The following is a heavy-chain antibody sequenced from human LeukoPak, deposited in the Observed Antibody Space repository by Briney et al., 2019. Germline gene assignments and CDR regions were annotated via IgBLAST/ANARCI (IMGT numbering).Heavy chain of an antibody. J-gene: IGHJ3*02. CDR2: INPDTGGA. V-gene: IGHV1-2*02. CDR1: GYTFTDFY. D-gene: IGHD3-16*01. CDR3: ARDLEYLYPGGAFDI. Sequence: GASVKVSCKASGYTFTDFYTHWVRQAPGQGLEWMGWINPDTGGANYAQKFQGRVTMTRDTSISTAYMELSRLRSDDTAVYYCARDLEYLYPGGAFDIWGQGTMVTVSS.